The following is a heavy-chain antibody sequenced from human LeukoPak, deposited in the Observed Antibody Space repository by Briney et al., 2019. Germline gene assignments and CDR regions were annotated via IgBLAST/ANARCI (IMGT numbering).Heavy chain of an antibody. D-gene: IGHD2-2*01. J-gene: IGHJ4*02. V-gene: IGHV3-23*01. Sequence: GGSLRLSCAASGFSFRSQAMSWVRQAPGKGLEWVSTITGSGGTTYYADSVKGRFTLSRDNSKNTLYLQMNSLRAEDTAVYYCARVRLGYCSSTSCPFDYWGQGTLVTVSS. CDR3: ARVRLGYCSSTSCPFDY. CDR1: GFSFRSQA. CDR2: ITGSGGTT.